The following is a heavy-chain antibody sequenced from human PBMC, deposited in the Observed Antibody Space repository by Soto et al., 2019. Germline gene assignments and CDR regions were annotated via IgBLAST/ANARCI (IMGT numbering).Heavy chain of an antibody. D-gene: IGHD6-6*01. V-gene: IGHV3-7*03. Sequence: PGGSLRLSCAASGFTFSSYWMSWVRQAPGKGLEWVANIKQDGSEKYYVDSVKGRFTISRDNAKNSLYLQMNNLRAEDTAVYYCARVVRSSSKGPGEFDYWGQGTLVTVSS. CDR1: GFTFSSYW. J-gene: IGHJ4*02. CDR2: IKQDGSEK. CDR3: ARVVRSSSKGPGEFDY.